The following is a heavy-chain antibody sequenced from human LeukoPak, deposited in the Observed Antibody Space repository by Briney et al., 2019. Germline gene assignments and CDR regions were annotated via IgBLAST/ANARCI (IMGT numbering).Heavy chain of an antibody. D-gene: IGHD3-22*01. Sequence: SETLSLTCAVYGGSFSGYYWSWFRQPPGKGLEWIGEINHSGSTNYNPSLKSRVTISVDTSKNQFSLKLSSVTAADTAVYYCARWGPKVDSSGYYSLYYYYGMDVWGQGTTVTVSS. CDR2: INHSGST. CDR1: GGSFSGYY. J-gene: IGHJ6*02. V-gene: IGHV4-34*01. CDR3: ARWGPKVDSSGYYSLYYYYGMDV.